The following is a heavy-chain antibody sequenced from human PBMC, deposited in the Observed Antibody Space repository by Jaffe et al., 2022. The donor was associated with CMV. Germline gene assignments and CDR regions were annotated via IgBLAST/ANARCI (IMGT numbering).Heavy chain of an antibody. J-gene: IGHJ4*02. V-gene: IGHV1-2*02. CDR1: GYTFTDYY. D-gene: IGHD3-10*01. Sequence: QVQLVQSGAEVKKPGASVKVSCKASGYTFTDYYMHWVRQAPGQGLEWMGWIDPNSGGTNYAQRFQGRVTMTRDTSISTAYMELNRLRSDDTAIYYCARVIVLLAGPGLDYWGQGTLVTVSS. CDR3: ARVIVLLAGPGLDY. CDR2: IDPNSGGT.